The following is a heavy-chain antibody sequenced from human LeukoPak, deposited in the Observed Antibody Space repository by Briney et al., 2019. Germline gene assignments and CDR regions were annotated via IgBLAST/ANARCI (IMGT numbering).Heavy chain of an antibody. D-gene: IGHD2-2*01. CDR1: GYTFTSYD. CDR3: ATTLPADRDYYYYMDV. CDR2: MNPNSGNT. J-gene: IGHJ6*03. Sequence: ASVNVSCTASGYTFTSYDINWVRQATGQGLEWMGWMNPNSGNTGYAQKFQGRVTMTRNTSISTAYMELSSLRSEDTAVYYCATTLPADRDYYYYMDVWGKGTTVTVSS. V-gene: IGHV1-8*01.